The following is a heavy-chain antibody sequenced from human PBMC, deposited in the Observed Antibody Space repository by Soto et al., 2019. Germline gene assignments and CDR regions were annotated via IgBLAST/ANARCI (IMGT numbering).Heavy chain of an antibody. V-gene: IGHV4-59*08. J-gene: IGHJ4*02. CDR3: ARHGPPVTGTGYFDY. Sequence: QVQLQESGPGLVKPSETLSLTCTVSGGSISSYYWNWIRQPPGQGLEWIGYIYYSWSTNYNPSPHIRDTISVFPSTNQFSLNLSAVSAADTAVYYFARHGPPVTGTGYFDYWGQETLVT. D-gene: IGHD6-19*01. CDR2: IYYSWST. CDR1: GGSISSYY.